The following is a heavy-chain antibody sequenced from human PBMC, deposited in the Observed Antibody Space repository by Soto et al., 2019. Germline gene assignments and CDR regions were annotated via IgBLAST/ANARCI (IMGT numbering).Heavy chain of an antibody. CDR1: GGSISSGGYY. J-gene: IGHJ4*02. D-gene: IGHD4-17*01. Sequence: SETLSLTCTVSGGSISSGGYYWSWIRQHPGKGLEWIGYIYYSGSTYYNPSLKSRVTISVDTSKNQFSLKLSSATAADTAVYYCARGINGGPFDYWGQGTLVTAPQ. CDR2: IYYSGST. CDR3: ARGINGGPFDY. V-gene: IGHV4-31*03.